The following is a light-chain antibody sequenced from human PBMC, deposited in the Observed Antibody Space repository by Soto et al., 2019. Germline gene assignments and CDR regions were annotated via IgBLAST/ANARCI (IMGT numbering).Light chain of an antibody. CDR1: TGAVTNGHY. V-gene: IGLV7-46*01. Sequence: QAVVTQEPSVSVSPGGTVTLTCGSSTGAVTNGHYPYWFQQKPGQAPRTLIYDTTNRHSWTPARFSGSLLGGKAALTLSGAQHEDEAEYYYLPSYNGPYVFGTGTKLTVL. J-gene: IGLJ1*01. CDR3: LPSYNGPYV. CDR2: DTT.